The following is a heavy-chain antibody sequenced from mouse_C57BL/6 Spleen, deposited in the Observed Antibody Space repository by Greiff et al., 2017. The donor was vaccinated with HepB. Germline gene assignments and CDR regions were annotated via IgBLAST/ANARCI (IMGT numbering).Heavy chain of an antibody. CDR1: GFTFSDYY. V-gene: IGHV5-12*01. D-gene: IGHD1-1*01. CDR3: ARHYYYGSSYVLYAMDY. Sequence: EVNVVESGGGLVQPGGSLKLSCAASGFTFSDYYMYWVRQTPEKRLEWVAYISNGGGSTYYPDTVKGRFTISRDNAKNTLYLQMSRLKSEDTAMYYCARHYYYGSSYVLYAMDYWGQGTSVTVSS. CDR2: ISNGGGST. J-gene: IGHJ4*01.